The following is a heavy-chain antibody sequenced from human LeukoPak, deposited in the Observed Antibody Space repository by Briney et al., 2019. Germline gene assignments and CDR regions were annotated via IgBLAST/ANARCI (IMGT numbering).Heavy chain of an antibody. CDR3: AKGYDSSGYYAGDVDY. V-gene: IGHV4-59*08. CDR2: IYYSGST. J-gene: IGHJ4*02. CDR1: GGSISSYY. D-gene: IGHD3-22*01. Sequence: SETLSLTCTVSGGSISSYYWSWIRQPPGKGLEWIGYIYYSGSTNYNPSLKSRVTISVDTSKNQFSLKLSSVTAADTAVYYCAKGYDSSGYYAGDVDYWGQGTLVTVSS.